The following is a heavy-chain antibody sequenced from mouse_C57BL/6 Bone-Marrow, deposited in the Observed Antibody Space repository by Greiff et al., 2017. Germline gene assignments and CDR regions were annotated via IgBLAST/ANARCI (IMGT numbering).Heavy chain of an antibody. V-gene: IGHV1-47*01. CDR1: GYTFTTYP. Sequence: VKLMESGAELVKPGASVKMSCKASGYTFTTYPIEWMKQNHGKSLEWIGNFHPYNDDTKYNEKFKGKATLTVEKSSSTVYLELSRLTSDDSAVYYCARGDYSNSYAMDYWGQGTSVTVSS. CDR2: FHPYNDDT. D-gene: IGHD2-5*01. J-gene: IGHJ4*01. CDR3: ARGDYSNSYAMDY.